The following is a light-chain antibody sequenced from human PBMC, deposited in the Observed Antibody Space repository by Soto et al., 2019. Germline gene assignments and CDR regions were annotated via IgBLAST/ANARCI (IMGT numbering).Light chain of an antibody. J-gene: IGKJ1*01. CDR3: HQYYNWPRIT. CDR2: DAS. Sequence: EFAMSQSQATLFATTCGAGNIFYSASQSVSSNLAWYQQKHGQAPPILIYDASTRATGIPAWFSGSGSATAFTLTISSLLYEDFAVYYCHQYYNWPRITFGQGTKVDI. V-gene: IGKV3-15*01. CDR1: QSVSSN.